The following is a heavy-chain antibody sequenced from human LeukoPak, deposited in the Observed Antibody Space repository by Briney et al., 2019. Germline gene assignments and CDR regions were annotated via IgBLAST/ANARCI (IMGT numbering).Heavy chain of an antibody. V-gene: IGHV4-39*01. CDR2: IYYSGST. CDR3: ARHRPGMDV. J-gene: IGHJ6*02. Sequence: SETLSLTCTVSGGSISSSSYYWGWIRQPPGKGLEWIGSIYYSGSTYYNPSLKSRVTISVDTSKNQFSLKLSSVTAADTAVYYCARHRPGMDVWGQGTTVTVSS. CDR1: GGSISSSSYY.